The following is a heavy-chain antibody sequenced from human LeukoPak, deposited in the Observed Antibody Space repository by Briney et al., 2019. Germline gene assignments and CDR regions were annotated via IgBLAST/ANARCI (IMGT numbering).Heavy chain of an antibody. CDR2: ISGSGGST. D-gene: IGHD3-16*02. J-gene: IGHJ4*02. Sequence: GGSLRLSCAASGFTFGTSAMTWVRQAPGKGLEWVSAISGSGGSTYYADSVKGRFTISRDNSKNTLYLQMNSLRAEDTAVYYCAKDQGSGYYDYVWGSYRVGNFDYWGQGTLVTVSS. CDR1: GFTFGTSA. V-gene: IGHV3-23*01. CDR3: AKDQGSGYYDYVWGSYRVGNFDY.